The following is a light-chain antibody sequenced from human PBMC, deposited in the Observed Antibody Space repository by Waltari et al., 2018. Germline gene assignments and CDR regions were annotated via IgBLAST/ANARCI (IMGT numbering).Light chain of an antibody. J-gene: IGKJ4*01. Sequence: IVLTQSPATLSLSPGERAPLSCRASQSVSSYLAWYQQKPGQAPRPLIYDAFNRPTGVPARFSGSGSGTDFTLTISSLEPEDFAVYYCQQRSNWPLIFGGGTKVEIK. CDR2: DAF. CDR1: QSVSSY. CDR3: QQRSNWPLI. V-gene: IGKV3-11*01.